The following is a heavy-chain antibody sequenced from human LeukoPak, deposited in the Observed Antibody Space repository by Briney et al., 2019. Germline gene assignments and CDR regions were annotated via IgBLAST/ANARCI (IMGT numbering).Heavy chain of an antibody. Sequence: SVKVSXKASGGTFRSYAISWVRQAPGQGLEWIGGIIPIFGTANYAQKSQGRVTITTDESTSTAYMELSSLRSEDTAVYYCARGWSIAVAGLFDYWGQGTLVTVSS. V-gene: IGHV1-69*05. CDR3: ARGWSIAVAGLFDY. CDR1: GGTFRSYA. D-gene: IGHD6-19*01. J-gene: IGHJ4*02. CDR2: IIPIFGTA.